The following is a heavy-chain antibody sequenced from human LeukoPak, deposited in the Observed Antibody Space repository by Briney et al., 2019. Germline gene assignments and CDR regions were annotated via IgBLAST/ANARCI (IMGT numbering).Heavy chain of an antibody. Sequence: SVKVSCKASGGTFSIYAISWVRQAPGQGLEWVGRIIPIFGIANYAQKFQGRVTITADKSTSTAYMELSSLRSEDTAVYYCARARGLWFGESRDDSFDYWGQGTLVTVSS. CDR3: ARARGLWFGESRDDSFDY. V-gene: IGHV1-69*04. CDR1: GGTFSIYA. CDR2: IIPIFGIA. J-gene: IGHJ4*02. D-gene: IGHD3-10*01.